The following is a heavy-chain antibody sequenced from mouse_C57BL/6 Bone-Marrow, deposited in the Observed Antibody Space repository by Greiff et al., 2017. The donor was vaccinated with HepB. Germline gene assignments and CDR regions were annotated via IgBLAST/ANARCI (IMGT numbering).Heavy chain of an antibody. CDR2: IDPETGGT. J-gene: IGHJ1*03. Sequence: VQLQQSGAELVRPGASVTLSCKASGYTFTDYEMHWVKQTPVHGLEWIGAIDPETGGTAYNQKFKGKAILTADKSSSTAYMELRSLTSEDSAVYYCTRGEAYDYDGDFDVWGTGTTVTVSS. V-gene: IGHV1-15*01. CDR3: TRGEAYDYDGDFDV. CDR1: GYTFTDYE. D-gene: IGHD2-4*01.